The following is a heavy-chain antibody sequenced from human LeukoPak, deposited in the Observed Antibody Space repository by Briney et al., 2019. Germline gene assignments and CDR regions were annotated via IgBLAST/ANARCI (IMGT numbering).Heavy chain of an antibody. CDR1: GFTFSSYA. CDR3: AKDRGVVATVY. D-gene: IGHD5-12*01. V-gene: IGHV3-23*01. CDR2: ISGSGGST. Sequence: GGSLRLSCAASGFTFSSYAMSWVRQAPGKGLEWVSAISGSGGSTYYADSVKGRFTISRDNSENTLYLQMNSLRAEDMAVYYCAKDRGVVATVYWGQGTPVTVSS. J-gene: IGHJ4*02.